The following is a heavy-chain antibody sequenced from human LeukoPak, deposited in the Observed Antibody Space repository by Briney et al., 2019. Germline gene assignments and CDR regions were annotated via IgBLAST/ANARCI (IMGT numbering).Heavy chain of an antibody. CDR1: GFTFSSYA. D-gene: IGHD3-3*01. J-gene: IGHJ4*02. V-gene: IGHV3-30-3*01. CDR2: ISYDGSNK. Sequence: PGRSLRLSCVASGFTFSSYAMHWVRQAPGKGLEWVAVISYDGSNKYYADSVKGRFTISRDNSKNTLYLQMNSLRAEDTAVYYCARILEDFWSGYPEHDDYWGQGTLVTVSS. CDR3: ARILEDFWSGYPEHDDY.